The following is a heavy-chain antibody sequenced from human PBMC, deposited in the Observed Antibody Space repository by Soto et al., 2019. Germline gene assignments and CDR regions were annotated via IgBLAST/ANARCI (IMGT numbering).Heavy chain of an antibody. Sequence: QITLKESGPTLVKPTQTLTLTCTFSGFSLSTSGVGVGWIRQPPGKALEWLALIYWDDDKRYSPSLKSRLTITEDTYKNQVVLTMTNMDPVDTATYYCAHRPSYCSGGSCYSGFDYWGQGPLVTVSS. V-gene: IGHV2-5*02. CDR2: IYWDDDK. J-gene: IGHJ4*02. D-gene: IGHD2-15*01. CDR1: GFSLSTSGVG. CDR3: AHRPSYCSGGSCYSGFDY.